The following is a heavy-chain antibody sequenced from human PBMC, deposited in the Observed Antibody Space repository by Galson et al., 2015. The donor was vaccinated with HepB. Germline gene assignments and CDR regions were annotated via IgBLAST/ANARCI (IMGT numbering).Heavy chain of an antibody. CDR1: GYTFTSYD. CDR3: ARGPMYAAADKWDGDYADY. V-gene: IGHV1-8*01. J-gene: IGHJ4*02. CDR2: MNPNSGNT. D-gene: IGHD6-13*01. Sequence: SVKVSCKASGYTFTSYDINWVRQATGQGLEWMGWMNPNSGNTGYAQKFQGRVTMTRNTSISTAYMELSSLRSEDTAVYYCARGPMYAAADKWDGDYADYWGQGTLVTVSS.